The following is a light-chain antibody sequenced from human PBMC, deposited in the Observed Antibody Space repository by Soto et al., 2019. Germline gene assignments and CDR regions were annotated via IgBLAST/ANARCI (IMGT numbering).Light chain of an antibody. V-gene: IGKV1-39*01. CDR1: QTITNY. J-gene: IGKJ1*01. CDR3: QQSYSSPWT. Sequence: DIQMTQSPSSLYASVGDRVTITCRASQTITNYLNWYQRKPGKAPKLLIYAASTLLSGVPSRFTGGGSGTDFTLTIDSLQPEDFATYFCQQSYSSPWTFGQGTKVDIK. CDR2: AAS.